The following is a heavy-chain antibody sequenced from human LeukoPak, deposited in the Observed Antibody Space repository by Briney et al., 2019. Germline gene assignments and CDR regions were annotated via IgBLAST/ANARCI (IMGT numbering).Heavy chain of an antibody. CDR1: GYNFSNYG. V-gene: IGHV3-30*03. CDR3: ARVRTVVSPFDY. J-gene: IGHJ4*02. CDR2: ISHDGTNK. D-gene: IGHD4-23*01. Sequence: GSLRLSCAASGYNFSNYGLHWVRQAPGKGLEWVAGISHDGTNKNYADSLKGRFTISRDNSKNTLYLRMNSLRAEDTALYYCARVRTVVSPFDYWGQGTLVTVSS.